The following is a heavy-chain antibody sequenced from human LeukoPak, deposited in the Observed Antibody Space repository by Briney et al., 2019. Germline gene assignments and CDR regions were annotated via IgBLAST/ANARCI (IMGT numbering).Heavy chain of an antibody. Sequence: GASVKVSCKASGYTFTSYDINWVRQATGQGLEWMGWMNPNSGNTGYAQKFQGRVTITRNTSISTAYMELSSLRSEDTAVYYCARYCSSTSCSTNWFDPWGQGTLVTVSS. J-gene: IGHJ5*02. CDR2: MNPNSGNT. V-gene: IGHV1-8*03. CDR3: ARYCSSTSCSTNWFDP. D-gene: IGHD2-2*01. CDR1: GYTFTSYD.